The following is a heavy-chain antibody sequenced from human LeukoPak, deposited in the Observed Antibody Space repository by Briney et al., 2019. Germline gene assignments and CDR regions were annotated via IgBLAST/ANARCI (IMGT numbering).Heavy chain of an antibody. CDR3: ARASRPNYFDTINI. J-gene: IGHJ3*02. D-gene: IGHD3-22*01. CDR1: GFTFSSYW. Sequence: GGSLRLSCAASGFTFSSYWMSWVRQAPGKGLEWVANIKQDGGEKYNVDSVEGRFTISRDNAKSSLYLQMNSLRAEDTAVYYCARASRPNYFDTINIWGQGTMFTVSS. CDR2: IKQDGGEK. V-gene: IGHV3-7*01.